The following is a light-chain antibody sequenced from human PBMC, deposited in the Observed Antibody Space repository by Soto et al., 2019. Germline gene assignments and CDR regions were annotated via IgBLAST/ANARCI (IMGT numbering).Light chain of an antibody. CDR1: SSDVGGYNY. V-gene: IGLV2-14*01. Sequence: QSALTQPASVSGSPGQSITISCSGTSSDVGGYNYVSWYQQHLGKAPKLMVYDVSNRPSGVSNRFSGSKSGNTASLTISGLQAEDEVDYYCSSYTTSSTLIFGGGTKLTVL. CDR3: SSYTTSSTLI. J-gene: IGLJ2*01. CDR2: DVS.